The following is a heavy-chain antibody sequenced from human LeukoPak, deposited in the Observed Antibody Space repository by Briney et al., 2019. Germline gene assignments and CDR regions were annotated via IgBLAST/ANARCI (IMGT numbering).Heavy chain of an antibody. Sequence: PGGSLRLSCAASGFTFSSHLMHWVRQAPGKGLVWASRISSDGTYTNYADSVKGRFTISRDNAENTLYLQMNSLRVEDTAVYYCVRSAFHAGSGNYYDYWGQGTLVTVSS. D-gene: IGHD3-22*01. J-gene: IGHJ4*02. V-gene: IGHV3-74*01. CDR3: VRSAFHAGSGNYYDY. CDR1: GFTFSSHL. CDR2: ISSDGTYT.